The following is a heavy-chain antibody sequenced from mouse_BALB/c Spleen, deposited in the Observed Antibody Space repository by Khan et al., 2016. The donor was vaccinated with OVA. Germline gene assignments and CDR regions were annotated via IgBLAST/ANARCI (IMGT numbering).Heavy chain of an antibody. J-gene: IGHJ4*01. CDR2: IYPGDGST. Sequence: QVQLKESGPELVKPGALVKISCKASGYTFTAYDINWVKQRPGQGLEWIGWIYPGDGSTEYNENFKGKATLTADPSSNTAYMQLSSLTSEKSAVYFCAREGVRGVGMDYWGQGTSVSVSS. D-gene: IGHD1-1*01. V-gene: IGHV1S56*01. CDR3: AREGVRGVGMDY. CDR1: GYTFTAYD.